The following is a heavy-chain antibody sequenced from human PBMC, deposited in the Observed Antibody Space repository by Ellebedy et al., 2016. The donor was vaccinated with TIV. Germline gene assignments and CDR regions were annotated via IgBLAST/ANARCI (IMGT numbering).Heavy chain of an antibody. J-gene: IGHJ4*02. D-gene: IGHD2-15*01. CDR1: GFIFRSYA. CDR3: ARDGDCSGGSCYGFDY. Sequence: GESLKISCAGSGFIFRSYAMHWVRQAPGKGLEWVAVISYDGSNKYYPDAVKGRFTISRDNSKNTMYLQMKSLRAEDTAVYYCARDGDCSGGSCYGFDYWGQGTLVTVSS. CDR2: ISYDGSNK. V-gene: IGHV3-30*04.